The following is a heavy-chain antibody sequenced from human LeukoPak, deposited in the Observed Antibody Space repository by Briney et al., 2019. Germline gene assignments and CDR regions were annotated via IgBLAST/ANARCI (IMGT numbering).Heavy chain of an antibody. CDR3: ATPRLRFGDLPSRDYRDY. V-gene: IGHV3-21*01. J-gene: IGHJ4*02. D-gene: IGHD3-10*01. Sequence: GGSLRLSCAASGFTFSSYSMNWVRQAPGKGLEWVSSISSSSNYIYYADSVKGRFTISRDNAKNSLYLQMNSLRAEDTAVYYCATPRLRFGDLPSRDYRDYWGQGTLVTVSS. CDR1: GFTFSSYS. CDR2: ISSSSNYI.